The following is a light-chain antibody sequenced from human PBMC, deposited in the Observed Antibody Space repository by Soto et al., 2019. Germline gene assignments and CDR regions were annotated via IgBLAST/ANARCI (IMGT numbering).Light chain of an antibody. V-gene: IGLV1-40*01. Sequence: QSVLTQPPSVSGAPGQRVTISCTGSSSNLGAHYDVHWYQQLPGTAPRLLIYGNNNRASGVPDRSSGSKSGTSASLAITGLQAEDEADYYCQSYDSSLSGSKVFGGGTKLTVL. CDR1: SSNLGAHYD. CDR3: QSYDSSLSGSKV. CDR2: GNN. J-gene: IGLJ2*01.